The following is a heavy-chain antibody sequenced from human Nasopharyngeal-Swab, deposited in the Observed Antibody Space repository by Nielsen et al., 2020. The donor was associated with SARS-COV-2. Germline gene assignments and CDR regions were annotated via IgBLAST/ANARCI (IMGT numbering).Heavy chain of an antibody. J-gene: IGHJ4*02. Sequence: ASVKVSCKASGYTFTDYYMHWVRQAPGQGLEWMGRINPNSGDTDYTQKFQGRVTVTRDTSINTVYMELSSLRSDDTAVYYFARDDGEVPGITGSGPPGGYWGQGTLVTVSS. CDR1: GYTFTDYY. D-gene: IGHD6-13*01. CDR3: ARDDGEVPGITGSGPPGGY. CDR2: INPNSGDT. V-gene: IGHV1-2*06.